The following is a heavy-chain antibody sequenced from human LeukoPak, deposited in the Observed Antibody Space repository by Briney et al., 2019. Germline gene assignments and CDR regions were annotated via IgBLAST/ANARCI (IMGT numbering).Heavy chain of an antibody. D-gene: IGHD2-21*02. CDR2: MSYDGTNR. CDR3: AKESTAYYYYGMHV. CDR1: GFTFSNYA. V-gene: IGHV3-30*18. Sequence: GGSLRLSCAASGFTFSNYAMHWVRQAPGKGLEWVAVMSYDGTNRYYPDSVKGRFTISRDNSYNTLYLQMDSLTAEDTAVYYCAKESTAYYYYGMHVWGQGTTVTVSS. J-gene: IGHJ6*02.